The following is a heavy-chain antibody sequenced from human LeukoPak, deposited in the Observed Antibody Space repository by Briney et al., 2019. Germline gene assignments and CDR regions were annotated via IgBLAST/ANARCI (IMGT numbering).Heavy chain of an antibody. J-gene: IGHJ4*02. Sequence: SETLSLTCTVSGGSFSSSYWSWIRQPPGKGLEWIGYIYYSGSTNYNPSFKSRVAISVDTSKNQFSLKLSSVTAADTAVYYCATWGIAVAGTFDYWGQGTLVTVST. CDR2: IYYSGST. CDR3: ATWGIAVAGTFDY. V-gene: IGHV4-59*08. D-gene: IGHD6-19*01. CDR1: GGSFSSSY.